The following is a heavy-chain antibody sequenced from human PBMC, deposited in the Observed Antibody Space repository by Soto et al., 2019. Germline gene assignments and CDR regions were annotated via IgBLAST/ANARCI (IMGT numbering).Heavy chain of an antibody. CDR3: AKAQGSGHSRTRMTQLFFDY. CDR2: ISYDGSNK. CDR1: GFTFTSYG. D-gene: IGHD3-10*01. V-gene: IGHV3-30*18. Sequence: PGGSLRLSCAASGFTFTSYGMHWVRQAPGKGLEWVAVISYDGSNKYYADSVKGRFTISRDNSKNTLYLQMNSLRAEDTAVYYCAKAQGSGHSRTRMTQLFFDYWGQGTLVTVSS. J-gene: IGHJ4*02.